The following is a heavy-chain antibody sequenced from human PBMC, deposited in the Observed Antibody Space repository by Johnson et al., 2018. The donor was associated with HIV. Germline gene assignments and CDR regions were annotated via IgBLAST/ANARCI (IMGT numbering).Heavy chain of an antibody. CDR3: ARADPENRKKWWFLEGAFDI. J-gene: IGHJ3*02. D-gene: IGHD2-15*01. CDR1: GFTFSSYA. V-gene: IGHV3-30*14. Sequence: QEKLVESGGGVVQPGRSLRLSCAASGFTFSSYAMHWVRQAPGKGLEWVAVISYDGSNKYYADSVKGRFTISRDNGRNSLYLQMNTLRAEDTAVYYCARADPENRKKWWFLEGAFDIWGQGTMVTVSS. CDR2: ISYDGSNK.